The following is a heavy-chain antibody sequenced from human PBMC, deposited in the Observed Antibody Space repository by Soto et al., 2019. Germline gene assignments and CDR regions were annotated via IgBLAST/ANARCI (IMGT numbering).Heavy chain of an antibody. CDR3: AKTLGPAAIHPFS. D-gene: IGHD2-2*02. J-gene: IGHJ5*02. Sequence: PGGSLRLSCAASGFTFSSYAMPWVRQAPGKGLEWVSSIYSSGVTYYADSVKGRFTISRDNSKSTLYLQMNILRVEDTAVYYCAKTLGPAAIHPFSWGQGTLVTVSS. CDR2: IYSSGVT. V-gene: IGHV3-23*01. CDR1: GFTFSSYA.